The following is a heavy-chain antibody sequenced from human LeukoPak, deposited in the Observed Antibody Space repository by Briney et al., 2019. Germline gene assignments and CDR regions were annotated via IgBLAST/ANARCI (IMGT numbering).Heavy chain of an antibody. CDR2: ISSSGSTI. CDR1: GFSFSDYY. V-gene: IGHV3-11*01. CDR3: ARDTGGDTLFDY. J-gene: IGHJ4*02. Sequence: GGSLRLSCAASGFSFSDYYMSWIRQAPGKGLEWVSYISSSGSTIYYADSVKGRFTTPRDNAKNSLYLQMNSLRAEDAAVYYCARDTGGDTLFDYWGQGTLVTVSS. D-gene: IGHD3-16*01.